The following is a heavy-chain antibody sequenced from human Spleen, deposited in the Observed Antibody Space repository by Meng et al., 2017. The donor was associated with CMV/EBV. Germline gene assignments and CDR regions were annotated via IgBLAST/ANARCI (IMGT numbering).Heavy chain of an antibody. CDR2: INHRGST. D-gene: IGHD6-6*01. J-gene: IGHJ4*02. CDR1: GGSFSGYY. CDR3: ARPTYTTSSPFDN. Sequence: CAFYGGSFSGYYWTWIRQPPGKGLEWIGEINHRGSTNYNPSFKSRVTISVDTSKNQFSLKVRSVTAADTAFYYCARPTYTTSSPFDNWGQGTLVTVSS. V-gene: IGHV4-34*01.